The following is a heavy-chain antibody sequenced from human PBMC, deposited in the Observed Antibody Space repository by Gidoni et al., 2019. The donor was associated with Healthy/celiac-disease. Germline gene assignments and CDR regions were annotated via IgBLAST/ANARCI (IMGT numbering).Heavy chain of an antibody. CDR1: GFTFSIYW. D-gene: IGHD3-22*01. V-gene: IGHV3-7*01. J-gene: IGHJ6*02. CDR3: ARVGYYDSSGYYYYYYYGMDV. Sequence: EVQLVESGGGLVQPGGSLRLSCAASGFTFSIYWMSWVRHAPGKGLEWVANIKQDGSEKYYVDSVKGRFTISRDNAKNSLYLQMNSLRAEDTAVYYCARVGYYDSSGYYYYYYYGMDVWGQGTTVTVSS. CDR2: IKQDGSEK.